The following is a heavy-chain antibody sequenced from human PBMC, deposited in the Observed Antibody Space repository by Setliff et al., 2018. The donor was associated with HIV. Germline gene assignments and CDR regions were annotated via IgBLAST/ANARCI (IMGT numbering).Heavy chain of an antibody. CDR2: INYDVSYE. CDR1: GFTFSAHG. Sequence: GSLRLSCAASGFTFSAHGMHWVRQAPGKGLEWVAFINYDVSYEYYADSVKGRVTISRDNSKNTVDLQMNSLRPEDTAVYYCAKDGDYANWDYDAFDIWGQGTLVAVS. V-gene: IGHV3-30*02. CDR3: AKDGDYANWDYDAFDI. J-gene: IGHJ3*02. D-gene: IGHD1-7*01.